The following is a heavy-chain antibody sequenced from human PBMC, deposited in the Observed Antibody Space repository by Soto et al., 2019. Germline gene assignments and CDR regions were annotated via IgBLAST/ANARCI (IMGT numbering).Heavy chain of an antibody. CDR2: IYYTGIT. V-gene: IGHV4-59*01. D-gene: IGHD6-13*01. Sequence: SETLSLTCTVSGDSINNYYCSWIRQPPWKRLEWIGYIYYTGITTYNPSLESRVTMSVDTSKNQFSLKLSSVNAADTAVYYCAKYRRTAAEGFTLDYWGRRTLVTFSS. CDR1: GDSINNYY. J-gene: IGHJ4*02. CDR3: AKYRRTAAEGFTLDY.